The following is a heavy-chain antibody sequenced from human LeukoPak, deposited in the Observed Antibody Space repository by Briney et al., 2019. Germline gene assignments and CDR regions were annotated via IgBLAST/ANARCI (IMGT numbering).Heavy chain of an antibody. Sequence: SVKVSCKASGGTFSNFAINWVRQAPGQGLEWMGGIIPIFGTANYAQKFQGRVTITTDESTSTAYMELSSLRSEDTAVYYCARGQETRDGYNLGYWGQGTLVTVSS. CDR1: GGTFSNFA. V-gene: IGHV1-69*05. CDR2: IIPIFGTA. J-gene: IGHJ4*02. CDR3: ARGQETRDGYNLGY. D-gene: IGHD5-24*01.